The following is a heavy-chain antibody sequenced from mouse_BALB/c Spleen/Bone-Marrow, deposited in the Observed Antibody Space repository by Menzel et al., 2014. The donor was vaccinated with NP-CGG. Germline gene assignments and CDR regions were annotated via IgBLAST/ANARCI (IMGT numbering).Heavy chain of an antibody. CDR3: ARDQGSYYYDNYVKYFDV. CDR2: ISFDGSN. V-gene: IGHV3-6*02. D-gene: IGHD2-1*01. Sequence: EVHLVESGPGLVKPSQSLSLPCSVTGYSITSGYYWNWIRQFPGNKLEWMGYISFDGSNNYNPSLKNRISITRDTSKNQLFLKLNSVTTEDTSTYYCARDQGSYYYDNYVKYFDVWGAGTTVTVSS. J-gene: IGHJ1*01. CDR1: GYSITSGYY.